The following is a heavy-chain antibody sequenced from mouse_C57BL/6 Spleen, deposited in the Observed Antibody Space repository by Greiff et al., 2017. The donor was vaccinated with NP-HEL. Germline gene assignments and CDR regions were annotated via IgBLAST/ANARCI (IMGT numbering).Heavy chain of an antibody. CDR3: ARPLGDAMDY. V-gene: IGHV5-12*01. CDR1: GFTFSDYY. Sequence: EVKVVESGGGLVQPGGSLKLSCAASGFTFSDYYMYWVRQTPEKRLEWVAYISNGGGSTYYPDTVKGRFTISRDNAKNTLYLQMSRLKSEDTAMYYCARPLGDAMDYWGQGTSVTVSS. D-gene: IGHD3-3*01. J-gene: IGHJ4*01. CDR2: ISNGGGST.